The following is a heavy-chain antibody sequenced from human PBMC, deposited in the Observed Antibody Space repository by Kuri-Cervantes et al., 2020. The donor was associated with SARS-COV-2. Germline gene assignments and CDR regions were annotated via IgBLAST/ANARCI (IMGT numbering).Heavy chain of an antibody. Sequence: GESLKISCAASGFTFSSYWMHWVRQAPGKGLVWVSRINRDGSSTSYADSVKGRFTICRDIAKNTLYLQMNSLRAEDTAVYYCARDRYDFWSGLGYYYYGMDVWGQGTTVTVSS. D-gene: IGHD3-3*01. CDR2: INRDGSST. V-gene: IGHV3-74*01. CDR3: ARDRYDFWSGLGYYYYGMDV. J-gene: IGHJ6*02. CDR1: GFTFSSYW.